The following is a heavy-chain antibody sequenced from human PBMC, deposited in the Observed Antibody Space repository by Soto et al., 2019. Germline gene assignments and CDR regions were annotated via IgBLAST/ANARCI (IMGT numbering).Heavy chain of an antibody. CDR2: ISGSGSIT. D-gene: IGHD6-13*01. CDR1: GFTFRSYG. J-gene: IGHJ4*02. CDR3: AKGGVAAARGYFDY. V-gene: IGHV3-23*01. Sequence: VGSLRLSCAASGFTFRSYGLSWVRQAPGKGLEWVSDISGSGSITNYADSVKGRFTISRDNSNNTLFLQMNSLRAEDTAVYYCAKGGVAAARGYFDYWGQGTRVTVSS.